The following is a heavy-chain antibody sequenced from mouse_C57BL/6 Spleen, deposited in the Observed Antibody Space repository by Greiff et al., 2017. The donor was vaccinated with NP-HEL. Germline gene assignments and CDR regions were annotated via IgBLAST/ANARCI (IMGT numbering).Heavy chain of an antibody. CDR3: ARDADGNPYYFDY. J-gene: IGHJ2*01. CDR2: SRNKANDYTT. Sequence: EVKLMESGGGLVQSGRSLRLSCATSGFTFSDFYMEWVRQAPGKGLEWIAASRNKANDYTTEYSASVKGRFIVSRDTSQSILYLQMNALRAEDTAIYYCARDADGNPYYFDYWGQGTTLTVSS. D-gene: IGHD1-1*01. CDR1: GFTFSDFY. V-gene: IGHV7-1*01.